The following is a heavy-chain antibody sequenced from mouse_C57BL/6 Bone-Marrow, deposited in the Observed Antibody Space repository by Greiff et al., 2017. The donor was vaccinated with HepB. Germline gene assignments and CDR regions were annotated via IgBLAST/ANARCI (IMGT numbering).Heavy chain of an antibody. CDR1: GYTFTSYG. CDR2: IYPRSGNT. CDR3: AREKGRGFAY. J-gene: IGHJ3*01. Sequence: VQLQESGAELARPGASVKLSCKASGYTFTSYGISWVKQRTGQGLEWIGEIYPRSGNTYYNEKFKGKATLTADKSSSTAYMELRSLTSEDSAVYFCAREKGRGFAYGGQGTLVTVSA. D-gene: IGHD1-1*01. V-gene: IGHV1-81*01.